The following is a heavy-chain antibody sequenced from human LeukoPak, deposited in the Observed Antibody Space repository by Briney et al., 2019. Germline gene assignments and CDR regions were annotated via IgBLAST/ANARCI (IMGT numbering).Heavy chain of an antibody. V-gene: IGHV1-46*01. J-gene: IGHJ4*02. CDR1: GYTFTSYY. CDR3: ARVAVPYYFDY. Sequence: ASVKVSCKASGYTFTSYYMHWVRQAPGQGLEWIGIINPSGGSTSYAQKFQGRVTMTRDTSTSTVYMELSSLRSEDTAVYYCARVAVPYYFDYWGQGTLVTVSS. D-gene: IGHD1-1*01. CDR2: INPSGGST.